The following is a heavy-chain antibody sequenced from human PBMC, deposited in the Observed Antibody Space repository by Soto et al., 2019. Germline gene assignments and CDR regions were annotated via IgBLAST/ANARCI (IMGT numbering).Heavy chain of an antibody. CDR1: GGSISSSDFY. Sequence: QLQLQESGPGLVKPSETLSLTCTVSGGSISSSDFYWGWIRQPPGRGLEWIGTVYYSGTIFYDPALKSRLFMSVDTSKNQFSLRLTSVTAADTAVYYCAGLARGTTWSDFDYWGQGTLVTVSS. CDR2: VYYSGTI. V-gene: IGHV4-39*01. D-gene: IGHD1-7*01. J-gene: IGHJ4*02. CDR3: AGLARGTTWSDFDY.